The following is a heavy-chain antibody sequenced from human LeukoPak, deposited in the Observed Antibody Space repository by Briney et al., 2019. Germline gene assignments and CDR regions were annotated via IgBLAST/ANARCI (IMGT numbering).Heavy chain of an antibody. V-gene: IGHV3-11*06. CDR1: GFIFSDYY. J-gene: IGHJ4*02. CDR2: ISSSSSHT. D-gene: IGHD2-21*02. CDR3: ARARGDSTSYYFDY. Sequence: GGSLRLFCVASGFIFSDYYMSWIRQAPGKGLEWVSYISSSSSHTNYADSVKGRFTISRDNAKNSLYLQMSSLRAEDMALYYCARARGDSTSYYFDYWGLGTLVTVSS.